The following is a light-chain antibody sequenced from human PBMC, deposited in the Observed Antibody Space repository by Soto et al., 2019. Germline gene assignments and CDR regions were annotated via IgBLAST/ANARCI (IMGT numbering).Light chain of an antibody. CDR1: SSDVGGYNY. CDR2: DVS. CDR3: CSNAGTYIYV. Sequence: QSALTQPGSVSGSPGQSVTISCTGTSSDVGGYNYVSWYQHHPGKAPKLMIYDVSKRPSGVPDRFSGSKSGNTASLSISGLQAEDEAEYYCCSNAGTYIYVFGTGSKVTVL. J-gene: IGLJ1*01. V-gene: IGLV2-11*01.